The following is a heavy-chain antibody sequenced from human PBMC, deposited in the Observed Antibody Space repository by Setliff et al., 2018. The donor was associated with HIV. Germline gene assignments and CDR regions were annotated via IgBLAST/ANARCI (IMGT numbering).Heavy chain of an antibody. Sequence: PGGSLRLSCAASGFTFDNVDMNWVRQAPGKGPECVSSISKNSFSIYYTDSVKGRFTVSRDNSKNTLYLQMNSLRAEDTAVYYCAKDPRAAVATICDYWGQGTLVTVSS. V-gene: IGHV3-23*01. D-gene: IGHD5-12*01. CDR1: GFTFDNVD. CDR3: AKDPRAAVATICDY. CDR2: ISKNSFSI. J-gene: IGHJ4*02.